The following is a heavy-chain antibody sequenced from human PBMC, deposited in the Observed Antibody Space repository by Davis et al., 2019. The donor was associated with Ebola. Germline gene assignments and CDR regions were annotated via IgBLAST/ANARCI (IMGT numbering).Heavy chain of an antibody. D-gene: IGHD5-24*01. Sequence: PSETLSLTCAVEGGAFSSYFWTWIRQSPGKGLEWIGQIHYSGSANSNPSLQSRVAMSVDLIKKQFSLRLTSVTAADTAVYFCAREAEMASVRGYDYWGRGILVTVSS. CDR2: IHYSGSA. V-gene: IGHV4-34*01. CDR3: AREAEMASVRGYDY. J-gene: IGHJ4*02. CDR1: GGAFSSYF.